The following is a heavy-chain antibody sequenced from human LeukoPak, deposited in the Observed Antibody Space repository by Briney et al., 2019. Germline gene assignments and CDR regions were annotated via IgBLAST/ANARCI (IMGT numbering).Heavy chain of an antibody. D-gene: IGHD6-19*01. CDR1: GFTFSTYA. Sequence: GGSLRLSCAASGFTFSTYAMHWVRQAPGKGLEWVAVISYDGSNKFYADSVKGRFTISRDNSKNTLYLQMNSLRAEDTAVYYCARVAAVVGNDYWGQGTLVTVSS. J-gene: IGHJ4*02. CDR3: ARVAAVVGNDY. V-gene: IGHV3-30-3*01. CDR2: ISYDGSNK.